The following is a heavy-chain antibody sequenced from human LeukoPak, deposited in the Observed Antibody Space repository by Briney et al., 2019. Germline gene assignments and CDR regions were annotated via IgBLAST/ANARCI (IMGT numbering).Heavy chain of an antibody. V-gene: IGHV3-30*04. D-gene: IGHD6-19*01. J-gene: IGHJ4*02. CDR2: ISYDGSSQ. CDR1: GFTFSSYP. CDR3: ARAYNSGWYACDY. Sequence: SGGSLRLSCAASGFTFSSYPMFWVRQAPGKGLEWVAVISYDGSSQYYADSVKGRFTISRDNSKNTLYLQMNSLIVEDTGVYYCARAYNSGWYACDYWGQGTLVTVSS.